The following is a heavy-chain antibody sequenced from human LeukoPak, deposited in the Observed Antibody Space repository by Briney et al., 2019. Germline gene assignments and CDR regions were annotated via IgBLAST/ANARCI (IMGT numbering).Heavy chain of an antibody. D-gene: IGHD3-16*02. CDR1: GFTVSSNY. CDR2: IKQDGSEK. Sequence: GGSLRLSCAASGFTVSSNYMSWVRQAPGKGLEWVANIKQDGSEKYYVDSVKGRFTISRDNAKNSLYLQMNSLRAEDTAVYYCASDMITFGGVIDRDYWGQGTLVTVSS. J-gene: IGHJ4*02. V-gene: IGHV3-7*01. CDR3: ASDMITFGGVIDRDY.